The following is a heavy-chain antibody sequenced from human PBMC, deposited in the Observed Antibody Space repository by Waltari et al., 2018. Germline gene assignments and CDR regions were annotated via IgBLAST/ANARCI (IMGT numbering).Heavy chain of an antibody. CDR1: GASARDYY. Sequence: QVQLQESGPGLVRPSETLSLTCTVSGASARDYYWNWILLPPGKGLEWIGTIYDSGATYYNPSLKSRLTMLMDTSKNQFSLILESVTAADRGLYYCTRGLFGRSWTPYYWGQGTLVTVSS. D-gene: IGHD3-10*01. CDR3: TRGLFGRSWTPYY. CDR2: IYDSGAT. V-gene: IGHV4-59*02. J-gene: IGHJ4*02.